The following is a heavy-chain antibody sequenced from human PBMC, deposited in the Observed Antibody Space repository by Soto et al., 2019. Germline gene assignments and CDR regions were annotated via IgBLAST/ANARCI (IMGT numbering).Heavy chain of an antibody. J-gene: IGHJ4*02. CDR3: AKDRGSSSQFDY. D-gene: IGHD6-13*01. V-gene: IGHV3-23*01. CDR2: ISGSGGSR. Sequence: EVQLLESGGALVQPGGSLRLSCAASGFTFSSYAMSWVRQAPGKGLEWVSTISGSGGSRYYADSVKGRFTISRDSYKNTLYLQMNSLRGEDTAVYYCAKDRGSSSQFDYWGQGTLVIVSS. CDR1: GFTFSSYA.